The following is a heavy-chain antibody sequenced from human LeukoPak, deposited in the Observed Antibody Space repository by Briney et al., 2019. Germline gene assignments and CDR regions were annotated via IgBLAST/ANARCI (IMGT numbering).Heavy chain of an antibody. V-gene: IGHV3-30-3*01. Sequence: PGRSLRLSCAASEFTFSNYAMHWVRQAPGKGLEWVAVISYHGTNENYADSVKGRFTISRDNSKNTLYLQMNSLRDEDTAVYYCAVVTQSFWGQGTLVTVSS. CDR1: EFTFSNYA. J-gene: IGHJ4*02. D-gene: IGHD2-21*02. CDR3: AVVTQSF. CDR2: ISYHGTNE.